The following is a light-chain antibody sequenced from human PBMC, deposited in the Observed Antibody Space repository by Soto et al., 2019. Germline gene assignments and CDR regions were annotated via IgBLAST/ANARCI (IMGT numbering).Light chain of an antibody. Sequence: QSALTQPASVSGSPGQSITISCTGTSSDVGSYNLVSWYQQHPGKAPKLMIYKDNKRPSGLSNRFSGSKSGNTASLTISGLQAEDEADYYCSSYTSSNSLVFGGGTKLTVL. CDR3: SSYTSSNSLV. J-gene: IGLJ2*01. CDR2: KDN. V-gene: IGLV2-14*02. CDR1: SSDVGSYNL.